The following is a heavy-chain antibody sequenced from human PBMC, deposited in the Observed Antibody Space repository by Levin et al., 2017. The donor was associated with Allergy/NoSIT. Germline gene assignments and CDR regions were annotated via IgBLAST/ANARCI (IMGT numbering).Heavy chain of an antibody. CDR1: GGTFSSYA. CDR2: IIPIFGTA. V-gene: IGHV1-69*06. CDR3: ARVGIAVAGSHPNWFDP. J-gene: IGHJ5*02. Sequence: SVKVSCKASGGTFSSYAISWVRQAPGQGLEWMGGIIPIFGTANYAQKFQGRVTITADKSTSTAYMELSSLRSEDTAVYYCARVGIAVAGSHPNWFDPWGQGTLVTVSS. D-gene: IGHD6-19*01.